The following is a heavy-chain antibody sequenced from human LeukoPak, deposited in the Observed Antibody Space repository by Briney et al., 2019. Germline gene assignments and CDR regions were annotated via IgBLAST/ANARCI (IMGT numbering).Heavy chain of an antibody. J-gene: IGHJ4*02. V-gene: IGHV4-39*01. CDR1: GGSINSHSYY. CDR2: VYYDGTS. D-gene: IGHD5-24*01. Sequence: SETLSPTCTVSGGSINSHSYYWGWIRQPPGKGLEWIGSVYYDGTSYSNPSLKSRVAIFVDTSRDQFSLDLSFVTAADTALYYCVRHISTNTGYFDSCGQGTLVSVSS. CDR3: VRHISTNTGYFDS.